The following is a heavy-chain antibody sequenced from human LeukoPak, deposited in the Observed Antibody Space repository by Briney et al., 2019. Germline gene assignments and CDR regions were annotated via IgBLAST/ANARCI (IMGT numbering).Heavy chain of an antibody. D-gene: IGHD6-19*01. V-gene: IGHV4-39*07. Sequence: PSETLSLTCTVSGGSISSSSYYWGWIRQPPGKGLEWIGSIYYSGSTYYNPSLKSRVTISVDTSKNQFSLKLSSVTAADTAVYYCARALSAAVAGFDYWGQGTLVTVSS. CDR2: IYYSGST. CDR1: GGSISSSSYY. CDR3: ARALSAAVAGFDY. J-gene: IGHJ4*02.